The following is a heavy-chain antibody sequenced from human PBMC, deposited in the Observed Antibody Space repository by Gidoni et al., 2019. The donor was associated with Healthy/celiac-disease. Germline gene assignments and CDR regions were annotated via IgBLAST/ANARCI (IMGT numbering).Heavy chain of an antibody. CDR2: FNPTSGGT. CDR1: GYPVTGYY. CDR3: ARVPSRNTAMVNVSGY. D-gene: IGHD5-18*01. J-gene: IGHJ4*02. V-gene: IGHV1-2*06. Sequence: QVQLVQTGAEVKKPGDSVKVSCKASGYPVTGYYMPWVRQAPGQGLEWMGRFNPTSGGTNYAQKFQGRVTMPSDTSISTAYMELSRLRSDDTALYYCARVPSRNTAMVNVSGYWGQGTLVTVSS.